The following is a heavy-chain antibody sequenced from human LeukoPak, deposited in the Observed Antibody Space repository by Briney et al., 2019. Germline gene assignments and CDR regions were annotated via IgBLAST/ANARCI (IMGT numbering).Heavy chain of an antibody. V-gene: IGHV1-46*01. Sequence: ASVKVSCKASGYTFTSYYMHWVRQAPGQGLEWMGIINPSGGSTSYAQKFQGRVTMTRDTSTSTVYMELSSLRSEDTAVYYCARQGPILDCSSTSCPDAFDIWGQGTMVTVSS. CDR2: INPSGGST. J-gene: IGHJ3*02. CDR1: GYTFTSYY. CDR3: ARQGPILDCSSTSCPDAFDI. D-gene: IGHD2-2*01.